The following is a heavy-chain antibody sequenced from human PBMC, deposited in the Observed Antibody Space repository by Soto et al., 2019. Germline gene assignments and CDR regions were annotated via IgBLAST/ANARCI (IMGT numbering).Heavy chain of an antibody. CDR1: GGSISSGDNY. J-gene: IGHJ4*02. CDR2: IYYSGST. D-gene: IGHD1-26*01. CDR3: ARVGAVGATTADY. V-gene: IGHV4-30-4*01. Sequence: QVQLQESGPGLVKPSQTLSLTCTVSGGSISSGDNYRSWIRQPPGKGLEWIGYIYYSGSTYYNPSLKSRVTISVDTPKNQFSLKLSSVTAADTAVYYCARVGAVGATTADYWGQGTLVTVSS.